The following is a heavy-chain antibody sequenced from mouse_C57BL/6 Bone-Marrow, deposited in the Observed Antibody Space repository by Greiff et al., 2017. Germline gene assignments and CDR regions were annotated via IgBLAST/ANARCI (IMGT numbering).Heavy chain of an antibody. V-gene: IGHV14-4*01. D-gene: IGHD2-3*01. CDR2: IDPEIGDT. Sequence: EVQLQESGAELVRPGASVKLSCTASGFNIKDDYIHWVKQRPEQGLEWIGWIDPEIGDTEYASKFQVKATITSDTSSHTAYLQLSSLTSEDTAVYYCSSFDGNYFDFGGQGTPLTVAS. CDR1: GFNIKDDY. J-gene: IGHJ2*01. CDR3: SSFDGNYFDF.